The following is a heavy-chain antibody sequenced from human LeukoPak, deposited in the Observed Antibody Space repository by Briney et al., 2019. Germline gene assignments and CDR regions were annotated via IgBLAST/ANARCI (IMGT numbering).Heavy chain of an antibody. J-gene: IGHJ6*03. V-gene: IGHV4-59*01. CDR3: ARGRFDYYDTSGYYRPREYYYYYYYMDV. Sequence: SETLSLTCTVSGGSISSYYWSWIRQPPGKGLEWIGYIYYSGSTNYNPSLKSRVTISIDTSENQFSLKLSSVTAADTAVYYCARGRFDYYDTSGYYRPREYYYYYYYMDVWGKGTTVTISS. D-gene: IGHD3-22*01. CDR2: IYYSGST. CDR1: GGSISSYY.